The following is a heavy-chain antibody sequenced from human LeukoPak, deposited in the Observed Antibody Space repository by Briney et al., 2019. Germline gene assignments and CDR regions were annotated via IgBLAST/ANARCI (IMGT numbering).Heavy chain of an antibody. CDR3: ARDGYCTNGVCRWPFYYYYGMDV. D-gene: IGHD2-8*01. CDR2: ISAYNGNT. CDR1: GYTFTSYG. V-gene: IGHV1-18*01. Sequence: ASVKVSCKASGYTFTSYGISWVRQAPGQGLEWMGWISAYNGNTNYAQKLQGRVTMTTDTSTSTAYMELRSLRSVDTAVYYCARDGYCTNGVCRWPFYYYYGMDVWGQGTTVTVSS. J-gene: IGHJ6*02.